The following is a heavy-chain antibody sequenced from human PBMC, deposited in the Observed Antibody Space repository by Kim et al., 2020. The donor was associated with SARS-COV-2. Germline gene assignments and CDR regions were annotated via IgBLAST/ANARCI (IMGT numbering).Heavy chain of an antibody. CDR1: GFTFSSYA. Sequence: GGSLRLSCAASGFTFSSYAMSWVRQAPGKGLEWVSAISGSGGSTYYADSVKGRFTISRDNSKNTLYLQMNSLRAEDTAVYYCAKPYCSSTSCYPFDYWGQGTLVTVSS. CDR2: ISGSGGST. D-gene: IGHD2-2*01. J-gene: IGHJ4*02. V-gene: IGHV3-23*01. CDR3: AKPYCSSTSCYPFDY.